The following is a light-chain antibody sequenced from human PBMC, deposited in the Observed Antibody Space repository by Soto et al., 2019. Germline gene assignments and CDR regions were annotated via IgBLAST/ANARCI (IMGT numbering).Light chain of an antibody. J-gene: IGLJ1*01. Sequence: QSALTQPASVSGSPGQSITISCTGTSSDVGIYNYVSWYQQHPGKAPKLMIYQVTNRPSGVSNRFSGSKSGNTASLTISGLQAEDEADYYCSSYTGSTNYVFGTGTKGTLL. CDR3: SSYTGSTNYV. CDR2: QVT. CDR1: SSDVGIYNY. V-gene: IGLV2-14*01.